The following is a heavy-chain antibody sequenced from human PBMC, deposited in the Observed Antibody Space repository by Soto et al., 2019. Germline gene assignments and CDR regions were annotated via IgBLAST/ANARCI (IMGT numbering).Heavy chain of an antibody. D-gene: IGHD3-3*01. CDR2: IYYSGST. J-gene: IGHJ4*02. CDR3: AILGGYYQAIDH. CDR1: GGSISSYY. V-gene: IGHV4-59*08. Sequence: SETLSLTCTVSGGSISSYYWSWIRQPPGKGLEWIGYIYYSGSTNYNPSLKSRVTISVDTSKNQVSLKLTSVTAADTAVYYCAILGGYYQAIDHWSQGTLVTGSS.